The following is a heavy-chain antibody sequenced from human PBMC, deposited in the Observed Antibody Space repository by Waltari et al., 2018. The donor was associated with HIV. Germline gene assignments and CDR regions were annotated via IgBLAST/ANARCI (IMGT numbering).Heavy chain of an antibody. Sequence: EALLLESGGDFVQPGGSLRLSCVRSGFTFSNYAMLWVRQAPGQGLEWVSAIAASYGNTYYADSVRGRFTISKDNSANSLYLQMNSLRAEDTALYYCARILISGAFDIWGQGTMVAVSS. V-gene: IGHV3-23*01. D-gene: IGHD3-9*01. J-gene: IGHJ3*02. CDR1: GFTFSNYA. CDR2: IAASYGNT. CDR3: ARILISGAFDI.